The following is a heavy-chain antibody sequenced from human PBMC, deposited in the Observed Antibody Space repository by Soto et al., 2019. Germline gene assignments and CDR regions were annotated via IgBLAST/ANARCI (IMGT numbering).Heavy chain of an antibody. D-gene: IGHD2-15*01. CDR1: GGTFSSYA. J-gene: IGHJ5*02. CDR2: IIPIFGTA. V-gene: IGHV1-69*13. CDR3: ARDLTVVVVAAPQNWFDP. Sequence: GASVKVSCKASGGTFSSYAISWVRQAPGQGLEWMGGIIPIFGTANYAQKFQGRVTITADESTSTAYMEPSSLRSEDTAVYYCARDLTVVVVAAPQNWFDPWGQGTLVTVSS.